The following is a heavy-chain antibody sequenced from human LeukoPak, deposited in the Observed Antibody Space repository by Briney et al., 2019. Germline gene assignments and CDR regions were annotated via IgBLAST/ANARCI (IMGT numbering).Heavy chain of an antibody. CDR3: ARESFEY. J-gene: IGHJ4*02. Sequence: GGSLRLSCAASGFTFNNYWMNWARQAPGKGLEWVANIKPDGSGKYHADSVKGRFTISRDNAKDSLYLQMNSLRGDDTAVYYCARESFEYWGQGVLVTVSS. CDR2: IKPDGSGK. CDR1: GFTFNNYW. V-gene: IGHV3-7*04.